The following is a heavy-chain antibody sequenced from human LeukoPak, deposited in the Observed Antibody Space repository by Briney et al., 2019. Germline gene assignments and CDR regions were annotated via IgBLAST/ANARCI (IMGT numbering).Heavy chain of an antibody. V-gene: IGHV4-39*01. Sequence: SETLSLTRTVPGGSISSSSYYWGWIRLPPGKWLGWLGSIYYSGSTYYNPAVEGRVTISVYTSKNQFSLMLSSVTAADKAVYYCARLDADPVRYCFDYWGQGTLVTVSS. CDR2: IYYSGST. D-gene: IGHD3-9*01. CDR3: ARLDADPVRYCFDY. J-gene: IGHJ4*02. CDR1: GGSISSSSYY.